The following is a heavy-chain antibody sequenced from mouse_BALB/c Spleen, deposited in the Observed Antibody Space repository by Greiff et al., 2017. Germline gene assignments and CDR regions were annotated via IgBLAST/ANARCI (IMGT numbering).Heavy chain of an antibody. J-gene: IGHJ3*01. D-gene: IGHD1-1*01. CDR1: GYTFTDYY. CDR2: VNPYNGGT. CDR3: ARNDGFAY. V-gene: IGHV1-19*01. Sequence: EVQVVESGPELVKPGASVKMSCKASGYTFTDYYMDWVKQSHGESFEWIGRVNPYNGGTSYNQKFKGKATLTVDKSSSTAYMELNSLTSEDSAVYYCARNDGFAYWGQGTLVTVSA.